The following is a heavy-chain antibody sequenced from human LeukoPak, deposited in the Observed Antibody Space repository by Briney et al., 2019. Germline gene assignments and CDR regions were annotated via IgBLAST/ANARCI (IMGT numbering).Heavy chain of an antibody. D-gene: IGHD3-3*01. CDR2: IYYSGTT. Sequence: SETLSLTCTVSGGSFSSYYWSWIRQSPGKGLEWIGYIYYSGTTNYSPSLKSRVTISLDTSKNQFSLMLTSVRAADTAVYYCARQGFLEWLLGSGRVYYYMDVWAKGPRSPSP. J-gene: IGHJ6*03. CDR3: ARQGFLEWLLGSGRVYYYMDV. CDR1: GGSFSSYY. V-gene: IGHV4-59*01.